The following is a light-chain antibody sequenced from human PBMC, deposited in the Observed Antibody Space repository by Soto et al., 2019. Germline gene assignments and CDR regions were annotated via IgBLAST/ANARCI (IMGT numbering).Light chain of an antibody. CDR1: QSVSSY. CDR3: QQRSNWPPMYT. Sequence: EIVLTQSPATLSLSPGERATLSCRASQSVSSYLAWYQQKPGQAPRLLIYDASNRATGIPARFSGSGSGTDFTRTISSLEPDDFAVYYCQQRSNWPPMYTFGQGTKLAIK. V-gene: IGKV3-11*01. CDR2: DAS. J-gene: IGKJ2*01.